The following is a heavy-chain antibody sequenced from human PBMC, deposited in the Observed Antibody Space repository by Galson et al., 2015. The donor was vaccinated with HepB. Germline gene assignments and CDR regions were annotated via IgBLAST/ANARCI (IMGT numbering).Heavy chain of an antibody. CDR3: TRENYYFDY. J-gene: IGHJ4*02. CDR2: TYYRSKWYY. V-gene: IGHV6-1*01. CDR1: GDSVSSHLAT. Sequence: CAISGDSVSSHLATWNWIRQSPSRGLEWLGRTYYRSKWYYDYAVSVKSRISINPDTSKNQFSLHLNSVTPEDTALYYCTRENYYFDYWGLVTLVTVSS.